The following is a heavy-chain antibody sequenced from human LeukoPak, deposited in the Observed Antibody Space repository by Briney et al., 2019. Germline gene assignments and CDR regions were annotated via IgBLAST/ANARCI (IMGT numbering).Heavy chain of an antibody. Sequence: RASVTLSCTASGYTFTGYYMHWVRQAPGQGLEWMGWINPNSGDTNYAQKFQGRVTMTRDTSIRTAYMELSGLRSDDTAVYYCAKILYEYYFDYWGQGTLVTVSS. V-gene: IGHV1-2*02. D-gene: IGHD5/OR15-5a*01. J-gene: IGHJ4*02. CDR3: AKILYEYYFDY. CDR1: GYTFTGYY. CDR2: INPNSGDT.